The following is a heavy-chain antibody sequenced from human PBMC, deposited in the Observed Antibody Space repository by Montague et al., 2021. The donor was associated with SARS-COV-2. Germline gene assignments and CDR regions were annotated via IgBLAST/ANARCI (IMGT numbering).Heavy chain of an antibody. J-gene: IGHJ5*02. D-gene: IGHD6-6*01. CDR3: ARTPTRPLSLDP. V-gene: IGHV4-4*07. Sequence: SETLSLTCAVSGGSITGFSWSWVRQPAGKGLEWIGRVTTSGTTNYSPSLRSRVTMSVDTSKNQFSLNLNSVTAADTAIYYCARTPTRPLSLDPWGQGTLVTVSS. CDR1: GGSITGFS. CDR2: VTTSGTT.